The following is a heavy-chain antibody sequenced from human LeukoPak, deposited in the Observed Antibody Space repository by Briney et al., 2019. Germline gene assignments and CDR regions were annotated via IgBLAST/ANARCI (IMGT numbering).Heavy chain of an antibody. D-gene: IGHD2-8*01. Sequence: GASLRPSCAVSGFTFSNYDMHWVRQAPGKGLEWMAVVWYDGSSKYYADSVKGRYTISRDNSKNTLYLQMNTLRAEDTAVYYCARDPGGVVYFDYWGQGTLVTVSS. V-gene: IGHV3-33*01. CDR3: ARDPGGVVYFDY. J-gene: IGHJ4*02. CDR2: VWYDGSSK. CDR1: GFTFSNYD.